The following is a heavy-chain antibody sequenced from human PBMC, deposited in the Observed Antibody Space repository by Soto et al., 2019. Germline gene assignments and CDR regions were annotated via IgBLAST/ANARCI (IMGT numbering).Heavy chain of an antibody. CDR1: GGSISSGGYY. D-gene: IGHD3-10*01. Sequence: TLSLTCTVSGGSISSGGYYWSWIRQHPGKGLEWIGYIYYSGSTYYNPSLKSRVTISVDTSKNQFSLKLSSVTAADTAAYYCARDGSGSYYNVRNWFDPWGQGTLVTVSS. J-gene: IGHJ5*02. CDR3: ARDGSGSYYNVRNWFDP. V-gene: IGHV4-31*03. CDR2: IYYSGST.